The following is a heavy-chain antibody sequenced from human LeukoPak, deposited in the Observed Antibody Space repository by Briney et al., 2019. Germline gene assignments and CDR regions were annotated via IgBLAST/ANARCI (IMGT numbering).Heavy chain of an antibody. J-gene: IGHJ4*02. Sequence: GGSLRLSCAASGFTFNSYSMNWVRQAPGKGLEWVSSISSSSSSIYYADSLKGRFTISRDNAKNSLYLQMNSLRAEDTAVYYCARGGYFDYWGQGTLVTVSS. CDR2: ISSSSSSI. V-gene: IGHV3-21*01. CDR1: GFTFNSYS. CDR3: ARGGYFDY.